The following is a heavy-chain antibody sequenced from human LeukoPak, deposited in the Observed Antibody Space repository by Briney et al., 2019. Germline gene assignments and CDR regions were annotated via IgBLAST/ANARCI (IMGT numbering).Heavy chain of an antibody. CDR3: ARGFSY. CDR1: GFTFSSYE. J-gene: IGHJ4*02. Sequence: GGSLRLFCIASGFTFSSYEMSWVRQAPGKGLEWVSYISSSSGIFYADSVKGRFTISRDNAKNSLYLQMNSLRAEDTAVYYCARGFSYWGQGTLVTVSS. V-gene: IGHV3-48*03. CDR2: ISSSSGI.